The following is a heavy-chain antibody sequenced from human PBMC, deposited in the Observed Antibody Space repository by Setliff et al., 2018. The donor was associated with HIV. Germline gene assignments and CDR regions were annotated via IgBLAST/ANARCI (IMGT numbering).Heavy chain of an antibody. CDR1: GFTFGDYA. Sequence: SLRLSCTASGFTFGDYAMSWVRQAPGKGLKWVGFIRSKAYGGTTEYAASVKGRFTISRDDSKGIAYLQMNSLKTEDTAVYYCTRGGANFWSGYYSPFDYWGQGTLVTVSS. J-gene: IGHJ4*02. CDR3: TRGGANFWSGYYSPFDY. D-gene: IGHD3-3*01. CDR2: IRSKAYGGTT. V-gene: IGHV3-49*04.